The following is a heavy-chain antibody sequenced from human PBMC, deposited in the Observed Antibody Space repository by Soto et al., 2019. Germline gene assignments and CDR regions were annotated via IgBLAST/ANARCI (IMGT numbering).Heavy chain of an antibody. V-gene: IGHV3-23*01. CDR2: MNSGGRS. CDR1: GFTFSNYS. Sequence: GGSLRLSCAASGFTFSNYSMSWVRQAPGKGLEWVSGMNSGGRSYYADSVKGRFTISRDTSKNMLYLQMNSLRADDTAVFYCAKALQYSSSRDYFYYGMDVWGQGTTVTVSS. D-gene: IGHD6-6*01. CDR3: AKALQYSSSRDYFYYGMDV. J-gene: IGHJ6*02.